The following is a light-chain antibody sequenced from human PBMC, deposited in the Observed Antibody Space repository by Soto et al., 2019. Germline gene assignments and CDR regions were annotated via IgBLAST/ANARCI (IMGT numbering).Light chain of an antibody. Sequence: QSALTQPASVSGSPRQSITISCAGTSSDIGGFNFVSWFQQLPGNAPKLLIYEVINRPSGVSNRFSGSKSGNTASLTISGLQAEDEADYYCSSYTSRRILSYVFGTGTKVTVL. J-gene: IGLJ1*01. CDR3: SSYTSRRILSYV. V-gene: IGLV2-14*01. CDR2: EVI. CDR1: SSDIGGFNF.